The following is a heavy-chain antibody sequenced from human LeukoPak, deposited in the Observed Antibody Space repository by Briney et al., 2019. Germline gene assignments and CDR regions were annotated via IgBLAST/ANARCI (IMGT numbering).Heavy chain of an antibody. D-gene: IGHD2-15*01. CDR3: ARWDRSIAATFDF. J-gene: IGHJ4*02. CDR2: ISAYNGNT. V-gene: IGHV1-18*01. Sequence: ASVKVSCKASGYTFTNYGFNWVRQAPGQGLEWMGWISAYNGNTNYAQKVQGRVTMTTDTSTNTAYMELRSLRSDDTAVYYCARWDRSIAATFDFWGQGTPVTVSS. CDR1: GYTFTNYG.